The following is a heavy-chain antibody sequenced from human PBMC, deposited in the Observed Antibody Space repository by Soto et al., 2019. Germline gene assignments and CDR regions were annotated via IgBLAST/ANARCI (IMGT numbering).Heavy chain of an antibody. D-gene: IGHD4-4*01. CDR3: ARIYNNYGLSYFYMDV. J-gene: IGHJ6*03. Sequence: PGGSLRLSCAASGFTFSSYAMSWVRQAPGKGLEWVSAISGGGDSTYYADSVKGRFTISRDNTKNSLYLQMNSLRAEDTAVYYCARIYNNYGLSYFYMDVWGKGTTVTVSS. CDR2: ISGGGDST. CDR1: GFTFSSYA. V-gene: IGHV3-23*01.